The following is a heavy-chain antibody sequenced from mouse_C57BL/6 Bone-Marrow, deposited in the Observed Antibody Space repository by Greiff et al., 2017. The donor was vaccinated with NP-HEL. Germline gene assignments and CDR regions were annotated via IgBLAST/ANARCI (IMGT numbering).Heavy chain of an antibody. CDR3: ATNGVTTAY. V-gene: IGHV5-9*03. J-gene: IGHJ3*01. CDR2: ISRGGGDT. D-gene: IGHD2-2*01. CDR1: GYTFSSYT. Sequence: VQLVESGGGLVKPGGSLKLSCAASGYTFSSYTMSWVRQTPEKRLEWVATISRGGGDTSYPHNVKGRSTISRDDGKNNLYLQMSSLRSEDMSLYYSATNGVTTAYWGQGTLVTVSA.